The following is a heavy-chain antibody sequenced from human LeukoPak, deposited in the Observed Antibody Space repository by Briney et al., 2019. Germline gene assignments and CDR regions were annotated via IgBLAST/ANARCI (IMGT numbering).Heavy chain of an antibody. CDR3: AKAPVTSCRGAYCYPFDS. CDR1: GFTFSDYY. V-gene: IGHV3-11*01. CDR2: ISSSTTTI. J-gene: IGHJ4*02. Sequence: PGGSLRLSRAASGFTFSDYYMSWIRQAPGKGLEWVSYISSSTTTIYYADSVKGRFTISRDNAKNSLYLQMHSLRAEDAAVYFCAKAPVTSCRGAYCYPFDSWGQGTLVTVSS. D-gene: IGHD2-21*01.